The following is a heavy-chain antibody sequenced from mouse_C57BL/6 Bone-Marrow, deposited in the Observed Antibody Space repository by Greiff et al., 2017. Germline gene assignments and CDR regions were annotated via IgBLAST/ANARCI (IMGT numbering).Heavy chain of an antibody. CDR2: IYPGGGYT. CDR1: GYTFTNYW. CDR3: ARYYYGSSYGYAMDY. D-gene: IGHD1-1*01. Sequence: QVQLQQSGAELVRPGTSVTMSCKASGYTFTNYWIGWAKQRPGHGLEWIGDIYPGGGYTNYNEKFKVKATLTADKSSSTAYMQFSSLPSEDSAIYYCARYYYGSSYGYAMDYWGQGTSVTVSS. J-gene: IGHJ4*01. V-gene: IGHV1-63*01.